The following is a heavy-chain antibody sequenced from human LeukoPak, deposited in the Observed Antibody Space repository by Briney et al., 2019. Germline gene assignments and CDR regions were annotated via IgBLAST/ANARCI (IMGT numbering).Heavy chain of an antibody. CDR1: GGSISSGSYY. CDR2: IYTSGST. D-gene: IGHD1-1*01. J-gene: IGHJ4*02. Sequence: PSETLSLTCTVSGGSISSGSYYWSWIRQPAGKGLEWIGRIYTSGSTNYNPSLKSRVTISVDTSKNQFSLKLSSVTAADTAVYYCARGLRTGTATGTFDYWGQGTLVTVSS. V-gene: IGHV4-61*02. CDR3: ARGLRTGTATGTFDY.